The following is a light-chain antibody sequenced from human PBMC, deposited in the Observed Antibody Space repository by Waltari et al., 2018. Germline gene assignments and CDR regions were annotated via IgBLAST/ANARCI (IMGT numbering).Light chain of an antibody. V-gene: IGKV3-11*01. CDR1: QSVSSY. CDR2: DAS. J-gene: IGKJ5*01. Sequence: IVLTQSPATLSLSPGERATLSCRASQSVSSYLAWYQQKPGQAPRLLIYDASNRATGIPARFSGSGSGTDFTLTSSSLEPEDFAVYYCQQRSNWPPLTFGQGTRLEIK. CDR3: QQRSNWPPLT.